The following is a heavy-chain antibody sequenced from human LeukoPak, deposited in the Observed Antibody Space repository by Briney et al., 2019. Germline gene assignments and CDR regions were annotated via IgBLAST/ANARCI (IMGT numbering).Heavy chain of an antibody. CDR1: GYTFTSYA. Sequence: ASVKVSCKASGYTFTSYAMHWVRQVPGQRLEWMGWINADNGNTKYSQKFQGRVTITRDTSASTACMELSSLRSEDTAVYYCARGRYCSSTSCYTPTIPRFDPWGQGTLVTVSS. V-gene: IGHV1-3*01. D-gene: IGHD2-2*02. CDR3: ARGRYCSSTSCYTPTIPRFDP. CDR2: INADNGNT. J-gene: IGHJ5*02.